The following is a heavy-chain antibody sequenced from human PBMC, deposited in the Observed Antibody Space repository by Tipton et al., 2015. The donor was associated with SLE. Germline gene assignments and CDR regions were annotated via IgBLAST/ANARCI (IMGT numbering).Heavy chain of an antibody. J-gene: IGHJ6*03. CDR1: GFTFSTYS. Sequence: SLRLSCAASGFTFSTYSVNWVRQAPGKGLEWVSGISWNSGGIAYADSVKGRFTISRDNAKNSLYLQMKSLRVADTALYYCAKASGYSSSWSYMDVWGKGTTVTVSS. CDR3: AKASGYSSSWSYMDV. CDR2: ISWNSGGI. V-gene: IGHV3-9*01. D-gene: IGHD6-13*01.